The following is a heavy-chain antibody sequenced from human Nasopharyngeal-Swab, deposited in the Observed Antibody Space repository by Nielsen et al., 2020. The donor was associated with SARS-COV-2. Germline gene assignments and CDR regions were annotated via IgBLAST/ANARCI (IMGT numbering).Heavy chain of an antibody. J-gene: IGHJ6*02. CDR2: INPSGGNT. Sequence: ASVKVSCKASGYTFTSYYMHWVRQPPGQGLAWMGIINPSGGNTNYAQKLQGRVTMTRDTSTSTVYMELSSLRSEDTAVYYCERTQAEKDLYFYYGMDVWGQGTTVTVSS. CDR1: GYTFTSYY. V-gene: IGHV1-46*01. CDR3: ERTQAEKDLYFYYGMDV.